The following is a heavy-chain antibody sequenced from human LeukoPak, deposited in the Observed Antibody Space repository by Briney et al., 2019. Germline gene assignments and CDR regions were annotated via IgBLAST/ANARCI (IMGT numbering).Heavy chain of an antibody. Sequence: GGSLRLSCAASGFXFSSYGIHWVRQAPGKGLEWVAVIWYDGSNKYYADSVKGRFTISRDNSKNTLHLQMNSLRAEDTAVYYCAREGTEYSSSLDYWGQGILVTVSS. CDR2: IWYDGSNK. J-gene: IGHJ4*02. V-gene: IGHV3-33*01. D-gene: IGHD6-6*01. CDR3: AREGTEYSSSLDY. CDR1: GFXFSSYG.